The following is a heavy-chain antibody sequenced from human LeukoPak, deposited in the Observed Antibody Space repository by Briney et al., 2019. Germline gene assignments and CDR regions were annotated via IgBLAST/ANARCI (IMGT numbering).Heavy chain of an antibody. CDR3: ARDIEAAGLFFDY. CDR2: IKYDGSGK. J-gene: IGHJ4*02. CDR1: GFTFSSYW. Sequence: GGSLRLSCAASGFTFSSYWMSWVRQAPGKGLEWVANIKYDGSGKYYVDSVKGRFTISRDNAKNSLYLQMNSLRAEDTAVYYCARDIEAAGLFFDYWGQGTLVTVSS. V-gene: IGHV3-7*01. D-gene: IGHD6-13*01.